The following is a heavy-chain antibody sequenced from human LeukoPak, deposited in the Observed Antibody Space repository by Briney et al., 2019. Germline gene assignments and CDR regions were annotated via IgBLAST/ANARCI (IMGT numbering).Heavy chain of an antibody. CDR1: GDSISGYY. CDR2: IYYTGST. V-gene: IGHV4-59*01. D-gene: IGHD3/OR15-3a*01. Sequence: SETLSLTCTVSGDSISGYYWKWIRQPPGKGLEWIGYIYYTGSTNYSPSLNSRVTISIDTSKNQFSLELSSVTAADTAVYYCARGSRTIFGLIMTDPWGQGTLVTVSS. CDR3: ARGSRTIFGLIMTDP. J-gene: IGHJ5*02.